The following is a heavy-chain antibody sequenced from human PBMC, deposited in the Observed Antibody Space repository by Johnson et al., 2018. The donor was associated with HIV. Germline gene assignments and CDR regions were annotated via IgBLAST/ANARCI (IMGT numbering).Heavy chain of an antibody. CDR3: ARGGRGHDAFDI. J-gene: IGHJ3*02. V-gene: IGHV3-13*01. CDR1: GCTFSSYD. Sequence: VQLVESGGGLVQPGGSLRLSCAASGCTFSSYDMHWVRQATGKGLEWVSGIASACDTSSPGSVKGRFTVPRENAKTSLYLQMNSLRAGDTAVYYCARGGRGHDAFDIWGQGTVVTVSS. CDR2: IASACDT.